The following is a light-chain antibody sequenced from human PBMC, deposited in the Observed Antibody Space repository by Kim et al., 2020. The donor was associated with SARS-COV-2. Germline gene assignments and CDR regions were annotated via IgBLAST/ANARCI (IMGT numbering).Light chain of an antibody. CDR3: QTWGTGIVV. Sequence: ASVKLTCTLSSGHSSDAIEWHQQQQEKGPRYLMKLNSDGSHSKGDGIPDRFSGSSSGAERYLTISSLQSEDEADYYCQTWGTGIVVFGGGTQLTVL. J-gene: IGLJ3*02. CDR1: SGHSSDA. V-gene: IGLV4-69*01. CDR2: LNSDGSH.